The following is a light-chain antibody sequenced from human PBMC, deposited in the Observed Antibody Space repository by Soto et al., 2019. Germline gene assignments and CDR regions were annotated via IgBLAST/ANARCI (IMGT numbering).Light chain of an antibody. CDR3: QSYDSSLSGDV. J-gene: IGLJ1*01. Sequence: QSVLTQPRSVSGAPGQRVTISCTGSSSNIGAGYDVHWYQQLPGTAPKLLFYGNRNRASGAPDRFSGSKSGTSASLAITGLQAEDEADYYCQSYDSSLSGDVFGTGTKVTVL. CDR1: SSNIGAGYD. CDR2: GNR. V-gene: IGLV1-40*01.